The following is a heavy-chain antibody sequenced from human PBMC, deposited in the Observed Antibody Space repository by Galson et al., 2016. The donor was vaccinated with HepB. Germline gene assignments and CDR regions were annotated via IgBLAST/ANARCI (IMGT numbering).Heavy chain of an antibody. CDR3: AHSPLNWFDP. CDR2: IYWDDEK. Sequence: PALVKPPQTLTLTCTFSGFSLRTSGVGVGWIRQPPGKALEWLALIYWDDEKRYSPSLKSGLTITKDTSKNQVVLSMTNMDPVDTATYYCAHSPLNWFDPWGQGTLVTVSS. V-gene: IGHV2-5*02. J-gene: IGHJ5*02. CDR1: GFSLRTSGVG.